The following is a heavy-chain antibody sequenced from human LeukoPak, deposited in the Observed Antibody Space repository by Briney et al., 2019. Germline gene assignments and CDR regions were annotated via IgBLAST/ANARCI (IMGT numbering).Heavy chain of an antibody. CDR3: AKGGHYSPFDY. CDR2: ISGDGTVT. J-gene: IGHJ4*02. V-gene: IGHV3-23*01. D-gene: IGHD5-12*01. CDR1: GLTFSTYA. Sequence: SGGSLRLSCAVSGLTFSTYAMTWVRQAPGKGLEWVSTISGDGTVTFYADSVKGRFTISRDNSKNTFSLQLNSLRAEDTAVFYCAKGGHYSPFDYWGQGALVTVSS.